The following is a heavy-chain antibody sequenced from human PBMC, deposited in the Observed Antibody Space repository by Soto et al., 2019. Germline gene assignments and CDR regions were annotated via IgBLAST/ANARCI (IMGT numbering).Heavy chain of an antibody. J-gene: IGHJ4*02. D-gene: IGHD5-12*01. Sequence: KPSETLSLTRTVSGGSISSYYWSWIRQPPGKGLEWIGYIYYSESTNYNPSLKSRVTISVDTSKTHFSLKLSSVTAADTAVYYCARAGGYGIDYWGQGTLVTVSS. CDR2: IYYSEST. CDR1: GGSISSYY. CDR3: ARAGGYGIDY. V-gene: IGHV4-59*01.